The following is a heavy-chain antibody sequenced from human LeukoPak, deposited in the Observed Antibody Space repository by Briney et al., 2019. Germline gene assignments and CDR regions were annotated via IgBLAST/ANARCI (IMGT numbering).Heavy chain of an antibody. CDR2: ISSSSFM. Sequence: PGGSLRLSCAASGFTFSSYSLNWVRQAPGKGLEWVSSISSSSFMYYADSVKGRFTISRDNAKNSLYLQMNSLRAEDTAVYYCARDLSGGYDSDFWGQGTLVTVSS. J-gene: IGHJ4*02. CDR3: ARDLSGGYDSDF. V-gene: IGHV3-21*01. CDR1: GFTFSSYS. D-gene: IGHD5-12*01.